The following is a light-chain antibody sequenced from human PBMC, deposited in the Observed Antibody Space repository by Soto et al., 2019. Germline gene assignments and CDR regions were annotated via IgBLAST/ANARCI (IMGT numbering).Light chain of an antibody. CDR3: QESTYRPLP. CDR2: DAS. J-gene: IGKJ1*01. Sequence: EVVLTQSPGTLSLSPGEGATLSCRASQSISSNLAWYQQKPGQAPMLLIYDASTSATGIPASLIGSGSGTEFTLTISLLQAEDGVFYCCQESTYRPLPFGEGTKVDIK. V-gene: IGKV3-15*01. CDR1: QSISSN.